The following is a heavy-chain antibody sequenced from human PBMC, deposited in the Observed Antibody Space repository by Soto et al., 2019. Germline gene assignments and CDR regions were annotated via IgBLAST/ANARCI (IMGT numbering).Heavy chain of an antibody. CDR1: GGTFSSYA. CDR3: ASSGITIFGVVPDPNYYYYGMDV. V-gene: IGHV1-69*13. J-gene: IGHJ6*02. Sequence: GASVKVSCKASGGTFSSYAISWVRQAPGQGLEWMGGIIPIFGTANYAQKFQGRVTITADESTSTAYMELSSLRSEDTAVYYCASSGITIFGVVPDPNYYYYGMDVWGQGTTVTVSS. CDR2: IIPIFGTA. D-gene: IGHD3-3*01.